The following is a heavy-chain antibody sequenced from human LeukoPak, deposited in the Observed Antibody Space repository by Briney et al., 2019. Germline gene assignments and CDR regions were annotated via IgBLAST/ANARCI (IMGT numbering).Heavy chain of an antibody. CDR1: GFTSSDYY. CDR3: VRGGPYGDYDAY. V-gene: IGHV3-11*06. CDR2: ISSDSSYT. D-gene: IGHD4-17*01. Sequence: GGSLRLSCAVSGFTSSDYYMSWLRQAPGKGQECVSYISSDSSYTNYADSVRGRFTISRDNAKNSLYLQMNSLRAEDTAVYYCVRGGPYGDYDAYWGQGTLVTVSS. J-gene: IGHJ4*02.